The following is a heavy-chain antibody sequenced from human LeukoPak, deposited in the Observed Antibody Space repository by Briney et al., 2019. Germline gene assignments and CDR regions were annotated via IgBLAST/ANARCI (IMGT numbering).Heavy chain of an antibody. D-gene: IGHD3-22*01. CDR2: ISGSGGST. V-gene: IGHV3-23*01. Sequence: GGSLRLSCAASGFTFSSCAMTWVRQAPGKGLEWVSGISGSGGSTYYADSLKGRFTISRDNTKNSLYLQMNSLRAEDTAVYYCARLDSGYLPDYWGQGTLVTVSS. CDR3: ARLDSGYLPDY. CDR1: GFTFSSCA. J-gene: IGHJ4*02.